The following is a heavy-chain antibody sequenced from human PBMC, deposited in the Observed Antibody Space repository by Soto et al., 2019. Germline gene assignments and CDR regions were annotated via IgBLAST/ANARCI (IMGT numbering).Heavy chain of an antibody. CDR2: IHPDGGHT. J-gene: IGHJ4*02. V-gene: IGHV1-46*01. CDR1: GYSFTNYY. Sequence: WASVKVSCKASGYSFTNYYVQWVRQAPGQGLEWMGVIHPDGGHTTYSQRFQDRVTMTRDTFTSTIYMELSGLRSEDTAVYYCARGDNDYWGQGTLVTVSS. CDR3: ARGDNDY.